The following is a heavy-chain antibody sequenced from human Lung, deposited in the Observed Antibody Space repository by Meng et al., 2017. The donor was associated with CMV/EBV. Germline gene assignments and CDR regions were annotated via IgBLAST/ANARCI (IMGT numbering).Heavy chain of an antibody. D-gene: IGHD2-15*01. CDR1: GGTFSSYA. CDR3: ARRYCSGGSCYKQFDY. J-gene: IGHJ4*02. CDR2: IIPILGIA. Sequence: SXXVSXKASGGTFSSYAISWVRQAPGQGLEWMGGIIPILGIANYAQKFQGRVTITADKSTSTAYMELSSLRSEDTAVYYCARRYCSGGSCYKQFDYWGQGTVVTVSS. V-gene: IGHV1-69*10.